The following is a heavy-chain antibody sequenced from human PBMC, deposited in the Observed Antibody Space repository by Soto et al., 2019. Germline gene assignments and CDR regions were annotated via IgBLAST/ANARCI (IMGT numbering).Heavy chain of an antibody. V-gene: IGHV4-31*03. CDR3: ARDSYREGYDFWSGYYSNGMDV. Sequence: SETLSLTCTVSGGSISSGGYYWSWIRQHPGKGLEWIGYIYYSGSTYYNPSLKSRVTISVDTSKNQFSLKLSSVTAADTAVYYCARDSYREGYDFWSGYYSNGMDVWGQGTTVTVSS. J-gene: IGHJ6*02. D-gene: IGHD3-3*01. CDR2: IYYSGST. CDR1: GGSISSGGYY.